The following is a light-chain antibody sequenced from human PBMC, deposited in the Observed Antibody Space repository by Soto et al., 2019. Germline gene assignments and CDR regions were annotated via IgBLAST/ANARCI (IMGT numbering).Light chain of an antibody. CDR1: QSVSSS. V-gene: IGKV3-15*01. CDR2: SAS. Sequence: EVVMTQSPATLSVFPGERVTLSCSASQSVSSSLAWYQQKPGQAPRLLIYSASTRATGIPARFSGSGSGTEFTLTISSLESEDFAVYYCQQYINGYTFGQGTKLEIK. CDR3: QQYINGYT. J-gene: IGKJ2*01.